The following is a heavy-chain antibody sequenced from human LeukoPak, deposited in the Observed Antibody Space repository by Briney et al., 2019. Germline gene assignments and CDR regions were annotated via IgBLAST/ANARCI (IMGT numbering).Heavy chain of an antibody. V-gene: IGHV4-4*09. CDR3: ARHPPIYSSGWIFDY. D-gene: IGHD6-19*01. CDR2: IYTSGST. J-gene: IGHJ4*02. Sequence: SETLSLTCTVSGGSISSYYWSWIRQPPGKGLEWIGYIYTSGSTNYNPSLKSRVTISVDTSKNQFSLKLSSATAADTAVYYCARHPPIYSSGWIFDYWGQGTLVTVSS. CDR1: GGSISSYY.